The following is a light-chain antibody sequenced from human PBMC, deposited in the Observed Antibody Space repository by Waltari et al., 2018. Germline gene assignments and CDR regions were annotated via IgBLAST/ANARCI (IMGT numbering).Light chain of an antibody. CDR3: QAWDSNSYV. CDR1: KLGDKY. Sequence: SYELTQPPSVSVSPGPTANINCSGDKLGDKYACWYQQKPGQSPVVVIYQDTKRPSGIPERFSGSNSGNTATLTISETQAMDEADYYCQAWDSNSYVFGTGTKVTVL. CDR2: QDT. J-gene: IGLJ1*01. V-gene: IGLV3-1*01.